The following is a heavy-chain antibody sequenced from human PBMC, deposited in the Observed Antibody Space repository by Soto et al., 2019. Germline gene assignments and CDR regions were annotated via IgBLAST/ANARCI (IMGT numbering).Heavy chain of an antibody. CDR1: GYTFPSYG. Sequence: AAVQVSCMASGYTFPSYGISWVRQAPGQGLEWMGWISAYNGNTNYAQKLQGRVTMTTDTSTSTAYMELRSLRSDDTAVYYCALYCSGGSCYYSQFDYWGQGTLVTVSS. CDR3: ALYCSGGSCYYSQFDY. CDR2: ISAYNGNT. J-gene: IGHJ4*02. D-gene: IGHD2-15*01. V-gene: IGHV1-18*01.